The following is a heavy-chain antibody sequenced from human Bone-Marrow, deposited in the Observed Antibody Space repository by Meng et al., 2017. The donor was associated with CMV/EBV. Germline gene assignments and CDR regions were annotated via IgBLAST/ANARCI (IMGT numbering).Heavy chain of an antibody. CDR3: ARVSYLILRWFEP. J-gene: IGHJ5*02. CDR2: ISYSGST. Sequence: SETLSLTCTVSGGSISSSDYYWGWIRQPPGKGLEWIGRISYSGSTYYNPSLRSRVSISIDTSNNHFSLKLNSVTAADTAIYHCARVSYLILRWFEPWGPGPRVPGSS. V-gene: IGHV4-39*07. CDR1: GGSISSSDYY.